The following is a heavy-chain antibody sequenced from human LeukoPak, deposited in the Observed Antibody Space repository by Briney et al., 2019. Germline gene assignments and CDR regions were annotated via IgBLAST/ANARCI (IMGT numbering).Heavy chain of an antibody. CDR3: ARLSYYYGSGSYINDY. J-gene: IGHJ4*02. V-gene: IGHV4-34*01. D-gene: IGHD3-10*01. CDR1: GFTFSSHG. CDR2: INHSGST. Sequence: PGGSLRLSCAASGFTFSSHGMNWVRQPPGKGLEWIGEINHSGSTNYNPSLKSRVTISVDTSKNQSSLKLSSVTAADTAVYYCARLSYYYGSGSYINDYWGQGTLVTVSS.